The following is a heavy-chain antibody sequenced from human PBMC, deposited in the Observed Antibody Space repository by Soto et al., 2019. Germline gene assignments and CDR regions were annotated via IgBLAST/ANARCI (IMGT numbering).Heavy chain of an antibody. CDR1: GFTFSSYA. J-gene: IGHJ4*02. V-gene: IGHV3-64*01. D-gene: IGHD3-10*01. Sequence: EVQLVESGGGLVQPGGSLRLSCAASGFTFSSYAMHWVRQAPGKGLEYVSAISSNGGSTYYAHSVKGRFTISRDNSKNTLYRQMGSLRAEDMAVYYCARGFYGSGSTLVETFDYWGQGTLVTVSS. CDR2: ISSNGGST. CDR3: ARGFYGSGSTLVETFDY.